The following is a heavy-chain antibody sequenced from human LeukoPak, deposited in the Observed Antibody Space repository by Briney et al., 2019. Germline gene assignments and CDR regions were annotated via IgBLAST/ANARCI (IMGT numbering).Heavy chain of an antibody. CDR1: GGSISSYY. V-gene: IGHV4-59*01. D-gene: IGHD3-22*01. CDR3: ARDLYGGSESSGYFYPFDY. J-gene: IGHJ4*02. CDR2: IYYSGST. Sequence: PSETLSLTCTVSGGSISSYYWSWIRQPPGKGLEWIGYIYYSGSTNYNPSLKSRVTISVDTSKNQFSLKLSSVTAADTAVYYCARDLYGGSESSGYFYPFDYWGQGTLVTVSS.